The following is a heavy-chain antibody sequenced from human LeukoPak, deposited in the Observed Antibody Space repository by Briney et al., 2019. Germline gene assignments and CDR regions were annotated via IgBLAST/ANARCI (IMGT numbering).Heavy chain of an antibody. J-gene: IGHJ4*02. D-gene: IGHD3-9*01. V-gene: IGHV4-4*02. CDR2: LHHSGRT. Sequence: PSETLSLTCAVSGASISINYWWSWVRQPPGKGLEWIGELHHSGRTNYRPSLKSRVTTSVDKSKNQFSLTLTSAPAADTAVYYCARKRADIWYYFDYWGQGNLVTVSS. CDR1: GASISINYW. CDR3: ARKRADIWYYFDY.